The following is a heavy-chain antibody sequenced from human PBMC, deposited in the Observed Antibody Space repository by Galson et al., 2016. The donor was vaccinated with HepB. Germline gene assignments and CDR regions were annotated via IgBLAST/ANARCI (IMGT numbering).Heavy chain of an antibody. J-gene: IGHJ4*02. CDR1: GFTFGCCG. CDR3: AKDTSAPAGISP. D-gene: IGHD6-13*01. CDR2: ISYDGSDK. V-gene: IGHV3-30*18. Sequence: SLRLSCAASGFTFGCCGMHWVRQAPGKGLEWVAVISYDGSDKYYSDSVKGRFTISRDNSNNTLHLQMNSLRADDTAVYYCAKDTSAPAGISPWGRGALVTVSS.